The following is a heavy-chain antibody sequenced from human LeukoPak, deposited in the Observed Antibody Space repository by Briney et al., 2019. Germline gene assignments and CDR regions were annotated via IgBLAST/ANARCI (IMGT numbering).Heavy chain of an antibody. Sequence: GGSLRLSCAASGFNFSSFWMHWVRQAPGKGLVWVSRVNDDGSTTSYADSVKGRFTISRDNAKNTLYPQMNSLRAEDTAVYYCARVRIDSYDSSGYYYDAYDIWGQGTMVTVSS. CDR1: GFNFSSFW. CDR3: ARVRIDSYDSSGYYYDAYDI. CDR2: VNDDGSTT. V-gene: IGHV3-74*01. J-gene: IGHJ3*02. D-gene: IGHD3-22*01.